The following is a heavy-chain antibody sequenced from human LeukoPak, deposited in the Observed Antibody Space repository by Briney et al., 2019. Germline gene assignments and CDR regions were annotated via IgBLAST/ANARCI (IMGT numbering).Heavy chain of an antibody. J-gene: IGHJ4*02. CDR2: ISNGGGSA. CDR1: GFTFSSYP. Sequence: GGSLRLSCAGSGFTFSSYPMSWVRQAPGKGLQRVSAISNGGGSAYYADSVKGRFTISRDNSKSTLYLQMNSLRAEDTAIYYCAARPRMPPRFDYWGQGALVTVSS. D-gene: IGHD1-14*01. V-gene: IGHV3-23*01. CDR3: AARPRMPPRFDY.